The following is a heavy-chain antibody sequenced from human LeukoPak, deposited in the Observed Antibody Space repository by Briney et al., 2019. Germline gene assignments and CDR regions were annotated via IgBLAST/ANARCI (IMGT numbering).Heavy chain of an antibody. D-gene: IGHD1-1*01. CDR3: ARSLTTLTYEGY. J-gene: IGHJ4*02. CDR1: GFTFSNYA. Sequence: GGSLRPSCAASGFTFSNYAMTWVRQAPGKGLEWVSSITSSGANRYYADSVKGRFTVSRDNAKNSLFLQMNSLRAEDTAIYYCARSLTTLTYEGYWGQGTLVTVSS. CDR2: ITSSGANR. V-gene: IGHV3-21*01.